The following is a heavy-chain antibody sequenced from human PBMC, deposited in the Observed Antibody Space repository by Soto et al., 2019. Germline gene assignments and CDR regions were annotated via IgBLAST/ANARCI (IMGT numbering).Heavy chain of an antibody. CDR2: IIVGSGDT. D-gene: IGHD2-21*02. CDR3: EAELYEVGDCCHFDY. V-gene: IGHV1-58*02. CDR1: GYTFSNSA. Sequence: SVKVSCKTSGYTFSNSAMQWVRQAPGQRLEWIGWIIVGSGDTKYAQNLQGRITITRDKSTSTAYMEVSSLRSDDTAVYFCEAELYEVGDCCHFDYWGQGSLVTVSS. J-gene: IGHJ4*02.